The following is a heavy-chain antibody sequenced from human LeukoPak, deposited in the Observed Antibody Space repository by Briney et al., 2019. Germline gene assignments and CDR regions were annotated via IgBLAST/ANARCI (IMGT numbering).Heavy chain of an antibody. CDR3: AKSGGLSGSGRLAMDV. CDR2: IRNDGSYE. CDR1: GFTFSDYG. J-gene: IGHJ6*02. V-gene: IGHV3-30*02. D-gene: IGHD3-10*01. Sequence: PGGSLRLSCAASGFTFSDYGMHWVRQAPGKGLEWVAFIRNDGSYEYYPDSVKGRFTISRDNSRNALFLQMNSLRAEDTAVYYCAKSGGLSGSGRLAMDVWGQGTTVTVSS.